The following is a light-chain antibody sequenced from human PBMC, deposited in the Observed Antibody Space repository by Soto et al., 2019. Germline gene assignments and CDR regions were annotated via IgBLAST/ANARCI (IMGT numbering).Light chain of an antibody. J-gene: IGKJ5*01. CDR3: QQRSNLPPIT. CDR2: DAS. CDR1: QSISNY. V-gene: IGKV3-11*01. Sequence: EIVMTQSPDTLSLAPGERATLSCRASQSISNYLAWYQQKPGQAPRLLIYDASNRATGIPARFSGSGSGTDFTLTISSLEPEDFAVYYRQQRSNLPPITSGQGTRLEIK.